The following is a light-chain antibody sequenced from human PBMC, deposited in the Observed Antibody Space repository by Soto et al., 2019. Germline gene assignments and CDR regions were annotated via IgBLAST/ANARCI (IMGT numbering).Light chain of an antibody. CDR1: QTISNW. Sequence: DIQMTQSPSTLSASVADRVTITCRASQTISNWLAWYQQKPGKAPKVLIFDASTLDGGVPSRFSGRRSGTDFTLTISSLQPSDFATYYCQQYNTYPLTFGGGTKVDIK. CDR2: DAS. J-gene: IGKJ4*01. V-gene: IGKV1-5*01. CDR3: QQYNTYPLT.